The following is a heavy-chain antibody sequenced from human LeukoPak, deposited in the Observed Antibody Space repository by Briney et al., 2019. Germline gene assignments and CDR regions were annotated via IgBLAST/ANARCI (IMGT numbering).Heavy chain of an antibody. D-gene: IGHD6-13*01. V-gene: IGHV3-23*01. CDR2: ISGSGGST. Sequence: PGGSLRLSCAASGFTFSSYAMSWVRQAPGKGLEWVSAISGSGGSTYYADSVKGRFTISRDNAKNSLYLQMNSLRAEDTAVYYCARWSSSLDAFDIWGQGTMVTVSS. CDR3: ARWSSSLDAFDI. J-gene: IGHJ3*02. CDR1: GFTFSSYA.